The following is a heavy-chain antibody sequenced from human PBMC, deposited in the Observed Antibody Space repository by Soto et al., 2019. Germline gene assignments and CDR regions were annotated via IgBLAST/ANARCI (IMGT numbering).Heavy chain of an antibody. D-gene: IGHD7-27*01. J-gene: IGHJ4*02. Sequence: GGSLRLSCAASGFIFSSFGMHWVRQTPGKGLEWVAHIWYDGSNTYYVDSVKGRFTISRDNSRNTLYLQMNSLRAEDTAVYHCVRDLLGSGGHFDYWGQGTLVTVSS. CDR3: VRDLLGSGGHFDY. CDR1: GFIFSSFG. CDR2: IWYDGSNT. V-gene: IGHV3-33*01.